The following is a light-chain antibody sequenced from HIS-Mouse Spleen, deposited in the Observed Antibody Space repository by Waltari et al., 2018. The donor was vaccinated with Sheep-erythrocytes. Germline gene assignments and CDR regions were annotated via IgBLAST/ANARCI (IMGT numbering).Light chain of an antibody. Sequence: DIQLTQSPSFLSASVGDRVTITCRASHGISSYLTWYQQKPGKAPNLLIYAASTLQSGVPSRFSGSGSGTEFTLTISSLQPEDFATYYCQQLNSYLYTFGQGTKLEIK. J-gene: IGKJ2*01. V-gene: IGKV1-9*01. CDR2: AAS. CDR1: HGISSY. CDR3: QQLNSYLYT.